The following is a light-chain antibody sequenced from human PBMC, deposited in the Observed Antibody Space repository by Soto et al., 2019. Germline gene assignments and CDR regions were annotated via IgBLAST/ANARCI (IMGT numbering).Light chain of an antibody. CDR3: QSYDRSLSGYV. V-gene: IGLV1-40*01. Sequence: QSVLTQPPSVSAAPGQKVTISCSGSSSNIGNNHVSWYQQLPGTAPKLLIYGNSNRPSGVPDRFSGSKSGTSASLAITGLQAEDEADYYCQSYDRSLSGYVFGSGTKVTVL. CDR1: SSNIGNNH. J-gene: IGLJ1*01. CDR2: GNS.